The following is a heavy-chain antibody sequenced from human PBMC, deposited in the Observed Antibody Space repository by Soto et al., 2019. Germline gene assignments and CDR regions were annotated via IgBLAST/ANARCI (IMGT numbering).Heavy chain of an antibody. CDR2: SRNKANSFTT. Sequence: GALRLSCAASGLAFSDHYMDWVRQAPWKGLEWVGRSRNKANSFTTEYAASVNGRFSVSRDDSKNSLFLQMNSLKTEDTAVYYCARERGYSGYDSGWFDPWGQGTLVTVSS. J-gene: IGHJ5*02. CDR3: ARERGYSGYDSGWFDP. CDR1: GLAFSDHY. D-gene: IGHD5-12*01. V-gene: IGHV3-72*01.